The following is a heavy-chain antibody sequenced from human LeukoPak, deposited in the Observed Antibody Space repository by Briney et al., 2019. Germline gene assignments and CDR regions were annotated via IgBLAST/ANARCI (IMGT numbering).Heavy chain of an antibody. J-gene: IGHJ3*02. V-gene: IGHV1-69*11. D-gene: IGHD5-12*01. CDR1: GGTFSTYG. Sequence: SVKVSCKASGGTFSTYGIRWVRQAPGQGLEWMERIIPRLSTSNYAQKFQGRVTITTDESTSTAYIELSSLRSEDTAVYYCARDPHSGYDRLFDAFDIWGQGTMVTVSS. CDR3: ARDPHSGYDRLFDAFDI. CDR2: IIPRLSTS.